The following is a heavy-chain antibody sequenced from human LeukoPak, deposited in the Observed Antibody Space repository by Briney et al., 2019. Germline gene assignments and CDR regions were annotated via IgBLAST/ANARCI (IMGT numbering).Heavy chain of an antibody. CDR3: VKGMACGWGYCYYYGMDV. CDR1: GFTFSTYA. J-gene: IGHJ6*01. V-gene: IGHV3-23*01. D-gene: IGHD6-19*01. Sequence: PGGSLRLSRVASGFTFSTYAMGWVRQAPGKGLEWVSAISGHGSNTYYADSVKGRFTVSRDNSKNTLYLQMNSLRVEDTAVYYCVKGMACGWGYCYYYGMDVWGEGNTVTVSS. CDR2: ISGHGSNT.